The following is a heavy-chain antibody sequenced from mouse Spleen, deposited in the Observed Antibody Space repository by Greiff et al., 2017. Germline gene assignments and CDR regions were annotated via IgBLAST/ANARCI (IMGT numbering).Heavy chain of an antibody. CDR1: GYSITSGYY. J-gene: IGHJ2*01. V-gene: IGHV3-6*01. CDR3: ARDGVVARVDY. Sequence: DVQLQESGPGLVKPSQSLSLTCSVTGYSITSGYYWNWIRQFPGNKLEWMGYISYDGSNNYNPSLKNRISITRDTSKNQFFLKLNSVTTEDTATYYCARDGVVARVDYWGQGTTLTVSS. CDR2: ISYDGSN. D-gene: IGHD1-1*01.